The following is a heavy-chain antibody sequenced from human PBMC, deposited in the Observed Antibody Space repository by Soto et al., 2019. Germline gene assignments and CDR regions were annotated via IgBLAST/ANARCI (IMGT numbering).Heavy chain of an antibody. CDR3: ARLCRFYCSGASSHDGFFDAYDI. CDR2: IYYSGRT. D-gene: IGHD2-15*01. Sequence: SETLSLTCTVSGGSLSSSSYYWGWVRQPPGKGLEWIGSIYYSGRTYYNPSLKSRVTLTLDKSKTQFSLRLLCVTASDTALYYCARLCRFYCSGASSHDGFFDAYDIRGQG. CDR1: GGSLSSSSYY. J-gene: IGHJ3*02. V-gene: IGHV4-39*01.